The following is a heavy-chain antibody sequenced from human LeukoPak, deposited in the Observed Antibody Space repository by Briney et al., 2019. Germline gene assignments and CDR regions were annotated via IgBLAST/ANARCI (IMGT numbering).Heavy chain of an antibody. CDR2: VFYSGGA. J-gene: IGHJ4*02. Sequence: SETLSLTCTVSGGSISSRNYYWGWIRQPPGKGLEWIGNVFYSGGAYYNLSLKSRIAISVDTSKNLFSLKLNSVTAADTAVYYCARAGSGSLDFDYWGQGTLVTVSS. V-gene: IGHV4-39*02. CDR1: GGSISSRNYY. D-gene: IGHD1-26*01. CDR3: ARAGSGSLDFDY.